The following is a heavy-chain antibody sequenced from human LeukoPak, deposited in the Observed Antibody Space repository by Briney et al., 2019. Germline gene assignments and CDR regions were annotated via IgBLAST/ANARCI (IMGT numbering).Heavy chain of an antibody. Sequence: TGGSLRLSCAASGLTFSGSGIHWVRQASGKGLEWLARIGRQGDSDATRYAASLKGKFTISRVDSRNTAYLQMNSLKTKDTAVYYCAGDYNFLTGLNYWGQGTLVTVSS. CDR3: AGDYNFLTGLNY. J-gene: IGHJ4*02. CDR2: IGRQGDSDAT. V-gene: IGHV3-73*01. CDR1: GLTFSGSG. D-gene: IGHD3-9*01.